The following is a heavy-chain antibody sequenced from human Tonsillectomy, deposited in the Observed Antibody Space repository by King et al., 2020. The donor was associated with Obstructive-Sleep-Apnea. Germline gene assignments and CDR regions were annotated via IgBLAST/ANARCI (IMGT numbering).Heavy chain of an antibody. Sequence: VQLVESGGGLVQPGGSLRLSCAASGFTFSSYSMNWVRQAPGKGLEWVSYISSSSTIYYADSVKGRFTISRDNAKNSLYLQMNSLRAEDTAVYYCAREAGYYDSSGYCDYWGQGTLVTVSS. CDR1: GFTFSSYS. CDR2: ISSSSTI. CDR3: AREAGYYDSSGYCDY. V-gene: IGHV3-48*04. J-gene: IGHJ4*02. D-gene: IGHD3-22*01.